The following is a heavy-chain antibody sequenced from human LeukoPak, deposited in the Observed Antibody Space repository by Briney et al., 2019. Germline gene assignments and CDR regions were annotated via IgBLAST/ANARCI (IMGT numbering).Heavy chain of an antibody. J-gene: IGHJ4*02. CDR1: GFTFSVST. Sequence: GGSLRLSCVASGFTFSVSTMHWVRQASGKGLEWVGRITSKANAYATEYGASVKGRFTISRDDSKTTAYLQMNSLKTEDTAVYYCARDRGVVPAIFDYWGQGTLVTVSS. D-gene: IGHD2-2*01. CDR3: ARDRGVVPAIFDY. CDR2: ITSKANAYAT. V-gene: IGHV3-73*01.